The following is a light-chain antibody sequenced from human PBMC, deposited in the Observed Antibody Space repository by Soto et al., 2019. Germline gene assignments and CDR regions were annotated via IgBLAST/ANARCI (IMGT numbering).Light chain of an antibody. Sequence: DIQLTQSPSFLSASVGDRVTITCRASQGISSYLAWYQQKPGKAPKLLIYAASTLQSGVPSRFSGSGSGTEFTLTISSLQPEDFATYYCQQLNSFPITFGQGTRLAMK. J-gene: IGKJ5*01. CDR1: QGISSY. CDR2: AAS. CDR3: QQLNSFPIT. V-gene: IGKV1-9*01.